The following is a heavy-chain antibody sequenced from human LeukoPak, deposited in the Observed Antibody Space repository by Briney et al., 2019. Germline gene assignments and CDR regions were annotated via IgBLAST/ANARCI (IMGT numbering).Heavy chain of an antibody. D-gene: IGHD5-18*01. J-gene: IGHJ3*02. Sequence: GGSLRLSCAASGFTFSCYWMHWVRQAPGKGLVWVSRINSDGTYRTYADSVKGRFTISRDNSKNTLYLQMNSLRAEDTAVYYCASGIRKDAFDIWGQGTMVTVSS. V-gene: IGHV3-74*01. CDR2: INSDGTYR. CDR1: GFTFSCYW. CDR3: ASGIRKDAFDI.